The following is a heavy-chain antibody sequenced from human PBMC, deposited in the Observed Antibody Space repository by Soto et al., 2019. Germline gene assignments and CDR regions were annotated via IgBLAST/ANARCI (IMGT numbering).Heavy chain of an antibody. J-gene: IGHJ4*02. CDR2: IQPDGSEA. CDR1: GFTFSSYW. V-gene: IGHV3-7*03. Sequence: EVQLVESGGALVHPGGSLRLSCAASGFTFSSYWMSWVRQAPGKGLEWVANIQPDGSEAFYVDSVKGRFTISRDNAKNAVYLQMNSLRAEDTAVDYCARAMWPEDYWGQGTLVTVSS. D-gene: IGHD2-21*01. CDR3: ARAMWPEDY.